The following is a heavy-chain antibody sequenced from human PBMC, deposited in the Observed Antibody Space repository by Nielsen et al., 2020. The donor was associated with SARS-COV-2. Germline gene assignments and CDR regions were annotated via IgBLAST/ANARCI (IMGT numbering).Heavy chain of an antibody. J-gene: IGHJ4*02. CDR1: GFTFSSYS. CDR3: AREPGGSVDY. D-gene: IGHD1-26*01. V-gene: IGHV3-48*01. CDR2: ISSSSSTI. Sequence: GESLKISCAASGFTFSSYSMNWVRQAPGKGLEWVSYISSSSSTIYYADSVKGRFTISRDNAKNSLYLQMSSLRAEDTAVYYCAREPGGSVDYWGQGTLVTVSS.